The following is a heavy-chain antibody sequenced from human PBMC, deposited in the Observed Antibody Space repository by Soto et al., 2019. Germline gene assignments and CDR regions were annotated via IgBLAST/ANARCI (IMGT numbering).Heavy chain of an antibody. CDR3: AKDGEVVVAASLYYFDY. CDR2: ISGSGGST. Sequence: PGGSLRLSCAASGFTFSSYAMSWVRQAPGKGLEWVSAISGSGGSTYYADSVKGRFTISRGNSKNTLYLQMNSLRAEDTAVYYCAKDGEVVVAASLYYFDYWGQGTLVTVSS. CDR1: GFTFSSYA. D-gene: IGHD2-15*01. V-gene: IGHV3-23*01. J-gene: IGHJ4*02.